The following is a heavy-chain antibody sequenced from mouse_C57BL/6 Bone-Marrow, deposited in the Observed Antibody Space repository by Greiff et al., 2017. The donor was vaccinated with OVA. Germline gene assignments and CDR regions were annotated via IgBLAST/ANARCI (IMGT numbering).Heavy chain of an antibody. CDR2: IHPNSGST. Sequence: VQLQQPGAELVKPGASVKLSCKASGYTFTSYWMHWVKQRPGQGLEWIGMIHPNSGSTNYNEKFKSKATLTVDKSSSTVYMQLSSLTSEDSAVYNGARGGKAQATGAMDYWGQGTSVTVSS. CDR3: ARGGKAQATGAMDY. V-gene: IGHV1-64*01. CDR1: GYTFTSYW. D-gene: IGHD3-2*02. J-gene: IGHJ4*01.